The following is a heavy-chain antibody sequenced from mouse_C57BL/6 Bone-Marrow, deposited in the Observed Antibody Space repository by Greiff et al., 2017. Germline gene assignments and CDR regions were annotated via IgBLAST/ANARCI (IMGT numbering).Heavy chain of an antibody. D-gene: IGHD1-2*01. V-gene: IGHV14-4*01. CDR1: GFNIKDDY. CDR3: TTIITTGY. Sequence: VQLKESGAELVRPGASVKLSCTASGFNIKDDYMHWVKQRPEQGLEWIGWIDPENGDTEYASKFQGKATITADTSSNTAYLQLSSLTSEDTAVYYCTTIITTGYWGQGTTLTVPS. CDR2: IDPENGDT. J-gene: IGHJ2*01.